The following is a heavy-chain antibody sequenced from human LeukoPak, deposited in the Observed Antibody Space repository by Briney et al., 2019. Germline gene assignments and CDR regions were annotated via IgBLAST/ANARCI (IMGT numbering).Heavy chain of an antibody. Sequence: ASVKVSCKASGYTFTGYYMHWVRQAPGQGLEWMGRINPNSGGTNYAQKFQGRVTMPRDTSISTAYMELSRLRSDDTAVYYCARVSFHGPPDYWGQGTLVTVSS. CDR2: INPNSGGT. V-gene: IGHV1-2*06. CDR3: ARVSFHGPPDY. D-gene: IGHD1-14*01. CDR1: GYTFTGYY. J-gene: IGHJ4*02.